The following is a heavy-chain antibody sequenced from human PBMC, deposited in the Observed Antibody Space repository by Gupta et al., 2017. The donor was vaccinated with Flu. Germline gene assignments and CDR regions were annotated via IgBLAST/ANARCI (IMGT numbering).Heavy chain of an antibody. Sequence: ASGFTFSSYAMSWVRQAPGKGLEWVSAISGSGGSTYYADSVKGRFTISRDNSKNTLYLQMNSLRAEDTAVYYCAKGITMIVVVPDYWGQGTLVTVSS. CDR1: GFTFSSYA. V-gene: IGHV3-23*01. J-gene: IGHJ4*02. CDR3: AKGITMIVVVPDY. CDR2: ISGSGGST. D-gene: IGHD3-22*01.